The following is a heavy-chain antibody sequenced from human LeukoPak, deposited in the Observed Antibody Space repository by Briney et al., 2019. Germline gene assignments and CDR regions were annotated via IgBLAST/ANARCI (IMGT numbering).Heavy chain of an antibody. CDR3: VKGLYSGSSHFDY. CDR1: GFTFTTHA. J-gene: IGHJ4*02. Sequence: PGGSLGLSCAASGFTFTTHAMNWVRQAPGKGLEYVSAISSNGGSTYYADSVKGRFTISRDNSKNTLYLQMSSLRAEDTAVYFCVKGLYSGSSHFDYWGQGTLVTVSS. CDR2: ISSNGGST. V-gene: IGHV3-64D*09. D-gene: IGHD1-26*01.